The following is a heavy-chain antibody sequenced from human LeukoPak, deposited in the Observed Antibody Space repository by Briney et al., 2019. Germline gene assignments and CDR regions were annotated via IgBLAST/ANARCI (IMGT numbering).Heavy chain of an antibody. V-gene: IGHV3-23*01. CDR1: GITLSNYG. Sequence: GGSLRLSCAVSGITLSNYGMSWVRQAPGKGLEWVAGISDSGGRTNYADSVKGRFTISRDNPKNTLYLQMNSLRAEDTAVYYCAKVVGATKPGAFDIWGQGTMVTVSS. J-gene: IGHJ3*02. CDR3: AKVVGATKPGAFDI. CDR2: ISDSGGRT. D-gene: IGHD1-26*01.